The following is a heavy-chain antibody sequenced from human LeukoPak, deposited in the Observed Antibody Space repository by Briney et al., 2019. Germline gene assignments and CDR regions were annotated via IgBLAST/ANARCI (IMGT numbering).Heavy chain of an antibody. Sequence: SVKVSCKASGGTFNNYAISWVRQAPGQGLEWMGGIIPLYRTANHAQKFQGRITITTDESTSTTYMELNNLRSEDTAVYYCARVVESRDLLTAYYYYMDVWGKGTTVTVSS. CDR2: IIPLYRTA. J-gene: IGHJ6*03. D-gene: IGHD1-26*01. CDR3: ARVVESRDLLTAYYYYMDV. CDR1: GGTFNNYA. V-gene: IGHV1-69*05.